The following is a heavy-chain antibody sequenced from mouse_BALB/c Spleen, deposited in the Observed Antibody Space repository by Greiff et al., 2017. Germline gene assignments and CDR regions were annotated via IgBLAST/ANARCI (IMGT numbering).Heavy chain of an antibody. V-gene: IGHV5-6-5*01. CDR1: GFTFSSYA. J-gene: IGHJ1*01. D-gene: IGHD2-1*01. CDR3: ARGGGNYGYFDV. CDR2: ISSGGST. Sequence: DVKLVESGGGLVKPGGSLKLSCAASGFTFSSYAMSWVRQTPEKRLEWVASISSGGSTYYPDSVKGRFTISRDNARNILYLQMSSLRSEDTAMYYCARGGGNYGYFDVWGAGTTVTVSS.